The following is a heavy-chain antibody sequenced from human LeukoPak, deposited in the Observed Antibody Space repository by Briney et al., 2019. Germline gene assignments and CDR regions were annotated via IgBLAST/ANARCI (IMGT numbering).Heavy chain of an antibody. CDR3: ARDDRSGSWSWFDP. V-gene: IGHV1-18*01. CDR2: ISPYNGNT. Sequence: ASVKVSCKASGYXFSSYGISWVRQAPGQGLEWMGWISPYNGNTQYAQRLQDRVTMTTDTSTSTAYMELRSLESDDTAFYYCARDDRSGSWSWFDPWGQGTLVTVSS. D-gene: IGHD3-22*01. J-gene: IGHJ5*02. CDR1: GYXFSSYG.